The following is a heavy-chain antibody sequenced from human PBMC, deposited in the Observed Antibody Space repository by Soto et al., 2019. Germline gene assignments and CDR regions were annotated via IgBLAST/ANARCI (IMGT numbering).Heavy chain of an antibody. CDR1: GYSFTSYW. D-gene: IGHD2-15*01. J-gene: IGHJ3*02. CDR3: AGEMVGNLDYFDI. Sequence: GESLKISCKGSGYSFTSYWISWVRQMPGKGLEWMGRIDPSDSYTNYSPSFQGHVTISADKSISTAYLQWSSLKASDTAMYYCAGEMVGNLDYFDIWGKGTTVTVSS. CDR2: IDPSDSYT. V-gene: IGHV5-10-1*01.